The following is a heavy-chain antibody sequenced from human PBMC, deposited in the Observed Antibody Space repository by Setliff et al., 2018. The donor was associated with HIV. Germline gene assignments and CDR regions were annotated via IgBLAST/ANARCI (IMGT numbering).Heavy chain of an antibody. Sequence: PSETLSLTCTVSGGSMSPYYWSWIRQGDGIGLEWIRRIYGSGGTIYNPSLRSRVTMSVDVSKNQFSLKLSSVTAADTAVYYCARVFPPTRGATTNTPPGVFDIWGQGTMVTVSS. CDR2: IYGSGGT. D-gene: IGHD1-1*01. CDR3: ARVFPPTRGATTNTPPGVFDI. CDR1: GGSMSPYY. J-gene: IGHJ3*02. V-gene: IGHV4-4*07.